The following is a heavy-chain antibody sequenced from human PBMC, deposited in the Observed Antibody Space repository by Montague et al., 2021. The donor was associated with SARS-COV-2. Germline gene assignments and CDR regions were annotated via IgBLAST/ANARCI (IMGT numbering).Heavy chain of an antibody. Sequence: CAISGDSVSSNSAAWNWIRQSPSRGLEWLERTYYRSKWYNDYAVSVKSRITINPDTSKNQFSLQLNSVTPEDTAVYYCARDLDYYGSGSYPEGFDPWGQGTLVTVSS. CDR3: ARDLDYYGSGSYPEGFDP. CDR1: GDSVSSNSAA. V-gene: IGHV6-1*01. D-gene: IGHD3-10*01. CDR2: TYYRSKWYN. J-gene: IGHJ5*02.